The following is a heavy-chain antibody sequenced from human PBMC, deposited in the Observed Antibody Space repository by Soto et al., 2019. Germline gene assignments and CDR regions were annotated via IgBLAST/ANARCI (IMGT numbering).Heavy chain of an antibody. V-gene: IGHV1-46*01. Sequence: ASVKVSCKASGYTFTSYYMHWVRQAPGQGLEWMGIINPSGGSTSYAQKFQGRVTMTRDTSTSTVYMELSSLRSEDTAVYYCARENKVEMATITALAEYFQHWGQGTLV. D-gene: IGHD5-12*01. CDR1: GYTFTSYY. J-gene: IGHJ1*01. CDR2: INPSGGST. CDR3: ARENKVEMATITALAEYFQH.